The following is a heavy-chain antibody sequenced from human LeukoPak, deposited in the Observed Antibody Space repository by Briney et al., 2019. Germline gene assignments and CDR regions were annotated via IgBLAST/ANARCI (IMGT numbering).Heavy chain of an antibody. CDR1: GFTFSSYA. J-gene: IGHJ4*02. Sequence: PGGSLRHSCAASGFTFSSYAMSWVRQAPGKGLEWVSAISGSGGSTYYADSVKGRFTISRDNSKNTLYLQMNSLRAEDTAVYYCAKVFGSGWYEPLYYFDYWGQGTLVTVSS. V-gene: IGHV3-23*01. D-gene: IGHD6-19*01. CDR2: ISGSGGST. CDR3: AKVFGSGWYEPLYYFDY.